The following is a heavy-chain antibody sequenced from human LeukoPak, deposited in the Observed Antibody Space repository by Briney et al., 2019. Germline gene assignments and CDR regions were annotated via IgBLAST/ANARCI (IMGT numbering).Heavy chain of an antibody. CDR3: ATPHYYGSGSYGWFDP. CDR2: FDPEDGET. Sequence: GASVKVSCKVSGYTLTELSMHWVRQAPGKGLEWMGGFDPEDGETIYAQKFQGRVTMTEDTSTDTAYMELSSLRSEDTAVYYCATPHYYGSGSYGWFDPWSQGTLVTVSS. V-gene: IGHV1-24*01. J-gene: IGHJ5*02. D-gene: IGHD3-10*01. CDR1: GYTLTELS.